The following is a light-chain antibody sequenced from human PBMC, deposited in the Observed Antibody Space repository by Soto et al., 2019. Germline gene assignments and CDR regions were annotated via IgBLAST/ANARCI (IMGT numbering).Light chain of an antibody. Sequence: DMQMTQSPSSVSASVGDRATITCRASQGVSNWLAWYQQKPGKAPKLLIYAASTLRSGVPSRFRGSGSGTDFTFTISSLQPEDFATYYCQQANSFPYTFGQGTKLEIK. CDR2: AAS. V-gene: IGKV1-12*01. CDR1: QGVSNW. CDR3: QQANSFPYT. J-gene: IGKJ2*01.